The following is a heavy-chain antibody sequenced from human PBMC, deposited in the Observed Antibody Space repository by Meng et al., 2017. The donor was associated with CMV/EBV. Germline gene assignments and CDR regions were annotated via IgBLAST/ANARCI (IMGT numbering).Heavy chain of an antibody. CDR3: ARNIVVVPAATNWFDP. D-gene: IGHD2-2*01. J-gene: IGHJ5*02. V-gene: IGHV4-39*07. CDR2: IYYSGST. CDR1: GCSISSSSYY. Sequence: SETLSLTFTVSGCSISSSSYYWGWIRQPPGKGLEWIGSIYYSGSTYYNPSLKSRVTISVDTSKNQFSLKLSSVTAADTAVYYCARNIVVVPAATNWFDPWGQGTLVTVSS.